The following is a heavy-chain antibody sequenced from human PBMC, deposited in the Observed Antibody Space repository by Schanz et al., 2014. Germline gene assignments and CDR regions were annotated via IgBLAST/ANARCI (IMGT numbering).Heavy chain of an antibody. D-gene: IGHD6-13*01. CDR2: INPNSGDT. V-gene: IGHV1-18*01. CDR1: GGTFSSFG. Sequence: VQLEQSGAEVKKPGSSVKVSCKASGGTFSSFGINWVRQAPGQGLEWMRWINPNSGDTNYAQKLQGRVTMTADTSTSTAYMDLRRLRSDDTDVYYRARARSWPDYWGQGTLVTVSS. J-gene: IGHJ4*02. CDR3: ARARSWPDY.